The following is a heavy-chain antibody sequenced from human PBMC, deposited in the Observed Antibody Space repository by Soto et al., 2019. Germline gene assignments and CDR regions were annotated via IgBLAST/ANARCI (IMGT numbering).Heavy chain of an antibody. Sequence: SETLSLTCAVYGGSFSGYYWSWIRQPPGKGLEWIGEINHSGSTNYNPSLKSRVTISVDTSKNQFSLKLSSVTAADTAVYYCARGVLELRFYMDAWGKGTTVTVSS. V-gene: IGHV4-34*01. J-gene: IGHJ6*03. CDR2: INHSGST. CDR3: ARGVLELRFYMDA. CDR1: GGSFSGYY. D-gene: IGHD1-7*01.